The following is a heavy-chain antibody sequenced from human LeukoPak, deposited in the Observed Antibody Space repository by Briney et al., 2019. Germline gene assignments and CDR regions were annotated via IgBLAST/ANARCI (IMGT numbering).Heavy chain of an antibody. D-gene: IGHD6-13*01. CDR2: INHSGST. Sequence: SETLSLTCAVYGGSFIGYYWSWIRQPPGKGLEWIGEINHSGSTNYNPSLKSRVTISVDTSKNQFSLKLSSVTAADTAVYYCARCSSSGWFDPWGQGTLVTVSS. CDR1: GGSFIGYY. V-gene: IGHV4-34*01. J-gene: IGHJ5*02. CDR3: ARCSSSGWFDP.